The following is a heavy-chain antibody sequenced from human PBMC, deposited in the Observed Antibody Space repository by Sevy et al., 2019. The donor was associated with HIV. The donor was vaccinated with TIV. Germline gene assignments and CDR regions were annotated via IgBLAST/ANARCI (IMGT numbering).Heavy chain of an antibody. Sequence: RGCLRLSCAASGFTFSNFAMHWVRQAPGKGLERVAVISYDGSNKYYADSVKGRFTISRDNSKNTLYLQMNSLRPEDSAVYYCANGLRSDSSYYYYSDDYYHGMDVWGQGTTVTVSS. D-gene: IGHD3-22*01. CDR3: ANGLRSDSSYYYYSDDYYHGMDV. V-gene: IGHV3-30-3*01. J-gene: IGHJ6*02. CDR2: ISYDGSNK. CDR1: GFTFSNFA.